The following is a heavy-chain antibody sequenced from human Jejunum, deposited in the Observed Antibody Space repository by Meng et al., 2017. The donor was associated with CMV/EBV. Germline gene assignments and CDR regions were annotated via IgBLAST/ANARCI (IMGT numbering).Heavy chain of an antibody. CDR2: IPTYGDST. V-gene: IGHV3-23*01. J-gene: IGHJ4*02. Sequence: SRFTYRRSPMSCVRHAPEKGLEWVSTIPTYGDSTYYADFVKGRFTISRDNSKDTLYLEMTSLRAEDTALYYCAARVGPSGSYYFDSWGQGSLVTVSS. CDR1: RFTYRRSP. CDR3: AARVGPSGSYYFDS. D-gene: IGHD3-10*01.